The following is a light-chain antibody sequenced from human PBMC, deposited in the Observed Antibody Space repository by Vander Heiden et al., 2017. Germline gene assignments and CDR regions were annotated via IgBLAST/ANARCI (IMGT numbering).Light chain of an antibody. CDR2: AAS. CDR3: QQSDSTPHT. V-gene: IGKV1-39*01. CDR1: QSISSY. Sequence: DIQMTQSPSSLSASVGDRVTITCRASQSISSYLNWYQQKPGKAPKLLIYAASSLQSGVPSRFRGSGSGTDFTLTISRLQLEHFATYYCQQSDSTPHTFSGGTKVEIK. J-gene: IGKJ4*01.